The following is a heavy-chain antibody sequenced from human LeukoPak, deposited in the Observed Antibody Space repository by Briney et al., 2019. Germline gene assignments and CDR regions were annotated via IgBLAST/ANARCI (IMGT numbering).Heavy chain of an antibody. CDR1: GGSISIGGYS. J-gene: IGHJ6*02. V-gene: IGHV4-30-2*01. CDR3: ARDSALDGMDV. D-gene: IGHD3-10*01. Sequence: SQTLSLTCAVSGGSISIGGYSWSWIRQPPGKGLEWIGYIYHSGSTYYNPSLKSRVTISVDTSKNQFSLKLSSVTAADTAVYYCARDSALDGMDVWGQGTTVTVSS. CDR2: IYHSGST.